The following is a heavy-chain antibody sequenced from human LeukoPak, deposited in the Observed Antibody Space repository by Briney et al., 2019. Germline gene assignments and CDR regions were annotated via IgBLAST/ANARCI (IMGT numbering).Heavy chain of an antibody. Sequence: ASVKVSCKASGYTFTSYCMHWVRQAPGQGLEWMGIINPSGGSTSYAQKFQGRVTMTRDTSTSTVYMELSSLRSEDTAVYYCARGDRRPDKFGELRPFDYWGQGTLVTVSS. CDR1: GYTFTSYC. J-gene: IGHJ4*02. CDR2: INPSGGST. CDR3: ARGDRRPDKFGELRPFDY. D-gene: IGHD3-10*01. V-gene: IGHV1-46*01.